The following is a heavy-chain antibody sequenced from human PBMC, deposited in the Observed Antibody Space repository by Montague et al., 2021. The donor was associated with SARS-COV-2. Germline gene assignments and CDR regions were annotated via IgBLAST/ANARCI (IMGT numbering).Heavy chain of an antibody. CDR3: AGQGGNFYGSGSSGLYYYGMDV. CDR2: VQNTGTA. V-gene: IGHV4-59*01. Sequence: SETLSLTCTVSNTSISSYYWSWIRQPPGKGLEWIGYVQNTGTANYNPSLKSRVTISVDISKKQISLTLKSMNAADTAVYYCAGQGGNFYGSGSSGLYYYGMDVWGQGTTVTVPS. D-gene: IGHD3-10*01. CDR1: NTSISSYY. J-gene: IGHJ6*02.